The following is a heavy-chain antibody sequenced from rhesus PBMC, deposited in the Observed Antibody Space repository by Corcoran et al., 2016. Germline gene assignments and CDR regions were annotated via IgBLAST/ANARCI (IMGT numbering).Heavy chain of an antibody. J-gene: IGHJ4*01. CDR3: ARDLAQYSSSSDYFDY. CDR2: IYGSGGGT. CDR1: GGSLSEDYY. V-gene: IGHV4-106*01. D-gene: IGHD6-43*01. Sequence: QVQLQESGPGLGKPSATLSLTCAVSGGSLSEDYYWSWIRQPPGKGLEWIGYIYGSGGGTNYNPSLKNRVTISIDTSKDQFSLKLSSVTAADTAVYYCARDLAQYSSSSDYFDYWGQGVLVTVSS.